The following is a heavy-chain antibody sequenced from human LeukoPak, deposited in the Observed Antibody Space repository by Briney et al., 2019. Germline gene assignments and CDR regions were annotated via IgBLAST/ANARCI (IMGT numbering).Heavy chain of an antibody. CDR1: GGSISSYY. CDR2: IYYSGST. J-gene: IGHJ6*02. D-gene: IGHD3-16*01. Sequence: SETLSLTCTVSGGSISSYYWSWIRQPPGKGLEWTGYIYYSGSTNYNPSLKSRVTISVDTSKNQFSLKLSSVTAADTAVYYCAGDTSAPYYYGMDVWGQGTTVTVSS. V-gene: IGHV4-59*01. CDR3: AGDTSAPYYYGMDV.